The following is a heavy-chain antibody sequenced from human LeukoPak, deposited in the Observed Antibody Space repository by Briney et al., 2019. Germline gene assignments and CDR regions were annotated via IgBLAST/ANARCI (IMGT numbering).Heavy chain of an antibody. J-gene: IGHJ4*02. CDR1: GFTSSSYA. V-gene: IGHV3-23*01. CDR3: AKGAYSPLDY. D-gene: IGHD4-11*01. Sequence: RGSLRLSCAASGFTSSSYAMSWVRQAPGKGPERVSAIDGSGANTYYPASVKGRFTISRDNSKNILYLQMNSLRAEDTARYYCAKGAYSPLDYWGQGTLVTVSS. CDR2: IDGSGANT.